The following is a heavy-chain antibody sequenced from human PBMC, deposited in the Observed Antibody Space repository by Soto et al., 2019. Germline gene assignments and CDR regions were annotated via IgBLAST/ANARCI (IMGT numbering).Heavy chain of an antibody. V-gene: IGHV3-30-3*01. D-gene: IGHD1-1*01. Sequence: QVQLVESGGGVVQPGRSLRLSCAASGFTFSSYAMHWVRQAPGKGLEWVAVISYDGSNKYYADSVKGRFTISRDNSKNTLYLQMNGLRAEDTAVYYCARDLLGTDYYYGMDVWGQGTTVTVSS. CDR1: GFTFSSYA. J-gene: IGHJ6*02. CDR3: ARDLLGTDYYYGMDV. CDR2: ISYDGSNK.